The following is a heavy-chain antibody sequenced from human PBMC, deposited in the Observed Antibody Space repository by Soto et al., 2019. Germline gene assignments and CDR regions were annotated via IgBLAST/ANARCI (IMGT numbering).Heavy chain of an antibody. CDR2: ISGSGGST. V-gene: IGHV3-23*01. Sequence: LRLSCAASGFTFSNYPMTWVRQAPGKGLEWVSSISGSGGSTYYPDSVKGRFTISRDNSKNTFFLHMNSLRAEDTAVYYCAKEQAHSQADTSSIFDYWGQGTLVTVSS. D-gene: IGHD2-2*01. J-gene: IGHJ4*02. CDR3: AKEQAHSQADTSSIFDY. CDR1: GFTFSNYP.